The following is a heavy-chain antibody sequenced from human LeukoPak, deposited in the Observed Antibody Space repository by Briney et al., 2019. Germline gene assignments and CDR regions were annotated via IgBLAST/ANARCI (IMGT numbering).Heavy chain of an antibody. Sequence: SETLSLTCAVYGESFSGYYWSWIRQPPGKGLEWIGEINDSGTTNYNPSLKSRVTISEDTSKNQFSLKLSSLTAADTAVYYCAREADYYDSSGYYYFYYWGQGTLVTVSS. J-gene: IGHJ4*02. D-gene: IGHD3-22*01. V-gene: IGHV4-34*01. CDR3: AREADYYDSSGYYYFYY. CDR1: GESFSGYY. CDR2: INDSGTT.